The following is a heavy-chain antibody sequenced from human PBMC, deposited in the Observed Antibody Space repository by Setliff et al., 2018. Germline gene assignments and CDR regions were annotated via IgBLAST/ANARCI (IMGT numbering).Heavy chain of an antibody. V-gene: IGHV3-7*01. D-gene: IGHD3-22*01. J-gene: IGHJ4*02. CDR3: ARGADSSGYWPHGY. Sequence: GSLRLSCAVSGFTFSSYWMNWVRQTPGKGLEWVANIKQDGSEKYYVDSAKGRFTISRDSAKNSLYLQMNSLRVEDTAVYYCARGADSSGYWPHGYWGQGTLVTVSS. CDR2: IKQDGSEK. CDR1: GFTFSSYW.